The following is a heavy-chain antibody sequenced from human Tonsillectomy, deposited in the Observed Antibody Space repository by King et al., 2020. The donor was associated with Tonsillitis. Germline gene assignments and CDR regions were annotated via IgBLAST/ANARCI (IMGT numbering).Heavy chain of an antibody. CDR3: ARAPVLRFLEWLGDWFDP. J-gene: IGHJ5*02. CDR2: MNPNSGNT. Sequence: QLVQSGAEVKKPGASVKVSCKASGYTFTSYDINWVRQATGQGLELRGWMNPNSGNTGYAQKFQGRVTMTRNTSISTAYMELSSLRSEDTAVYYCARAPVLRFLEWLGDWFDPWGQGTLVTVSS. CDR1: GYTFTSYD. D-gene: IGHD3-3*01. V-gene: IGHV1-8*01.